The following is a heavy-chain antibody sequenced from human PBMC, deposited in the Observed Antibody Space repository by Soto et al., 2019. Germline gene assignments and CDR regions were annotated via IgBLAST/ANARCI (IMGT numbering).Heavy chain of an antibody. CDR3: TTPRSGWNN. V-gene: IGHV3-15*01. J-gene: IGHJ4*02. Sequence: EVQLVESGGGLVKPGGSLRLSCVASGFTLSDAWMSWVRQAPGKGLEWVGRIKSKTDGGSIDYAAPVKGRFTISRDDSENTLYLQMNSLKTEATAVYYCTTPRSGWNNWGQGTLVTVAS. CDR2: IKSKTDGGSI. D-gene: IGHD6-19*01. CDR1: GFTLSDAW.